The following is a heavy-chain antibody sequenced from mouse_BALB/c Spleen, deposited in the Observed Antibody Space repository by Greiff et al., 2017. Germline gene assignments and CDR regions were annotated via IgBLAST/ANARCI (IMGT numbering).Heavy chain of an antibody. CDR1: GFTFSSYA. CDR2: ISSGGSYT. Sequence: EVKRVESGGGLVKPGGSLKLSCAASGFTFSSYAMSWVRQSPEKRLEWVAEISSGGSYTYYPDTVTGRFTISRDNAKNTLYLEMSSLRSEDTAMYYCARLYGHEAYWGQGTLVTVSA. D-gene: IGHD2-10*02. J-gene: IGHJ3*01. V-gene: IGHV5-9-4*01. CDR3: ARLYGHEAY.